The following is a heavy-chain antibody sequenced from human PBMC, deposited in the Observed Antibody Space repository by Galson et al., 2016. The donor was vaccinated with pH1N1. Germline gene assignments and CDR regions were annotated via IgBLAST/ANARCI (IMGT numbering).Heavy chain of an antibody. V-gene: IGHV3-30*12. CDR1: GFTFSSCG. D-gene: IGHD4-17*01. CDR3: ARDESGYGDSFPHVFDI. J-gene: IGHJ3*02. Sequence: SLRLSCAASGFTFSSCGIYWVRQAPGKGLEWVGNILYNGNDKYYADSVKGRFTISRDSSMTTVHLQMISVTVEDTAVYFCARDESGYGDSFPHVFDIWGQGTMVTVSS. CDR2: ILYNGNDK.